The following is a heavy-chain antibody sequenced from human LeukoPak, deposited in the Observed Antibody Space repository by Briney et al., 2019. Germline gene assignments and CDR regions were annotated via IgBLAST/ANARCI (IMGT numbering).Heavy chain of an antibody. Sequence: ASVKVSCKASGYTFTSYYMHWVRQAPGQGLEWMGIINPSGGCTSYAQKFQGRVTMTRDTSTSTVYMELSSLRSEDTAVYYCARARSDEDGYNYYFDYWGQGTLVTVSS. CDR2: INPSGGCT. V-gene: IGHV1-46*01. CDR1: GYTFTSYY. D-gene: IGHD5-24*01. CDR3: ARARSDEDGYNYYFDY. J-gene: IGHJ4*02.